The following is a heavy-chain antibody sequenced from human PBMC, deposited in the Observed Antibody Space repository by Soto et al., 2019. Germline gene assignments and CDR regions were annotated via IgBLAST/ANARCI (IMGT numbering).Heavy chain of an antibody. CDR2: ISYDGSNK. CDR1: GFTFSSYA. J-gene: IGHJ4*02. CDR3: XXXXXXXXXXXXXXLDY. V-gene: IGHV3-30-3*01. Sequence: QVQLVESGGGVVQPGRSLRLSCAASGFTFSSYAMHWVRQAPGKGLEWVAVISYDGSNKYYADSVKGRFTISRDNSKNTLYLQMNSLRAEDTAVYYXXXXXXXXXXXXXXXLDYWGQGTLVTVSS.